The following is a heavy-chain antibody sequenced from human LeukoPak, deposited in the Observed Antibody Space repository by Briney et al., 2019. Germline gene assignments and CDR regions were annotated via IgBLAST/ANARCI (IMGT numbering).Heavy chain of an antibody. J-gene: IGHJ4*02. CDR2: IYYSGST. Sequence: SETLSLTCSVSGDSISSSYWSWIRQPPGKGLEWIGYIYYSGSTTYNPSLKSRVTISVDTSKTQFSLKLSSVTAADTAVYYCARRDYGSKIDFWGQGTLVTVSS. V-gene: IGHV4-59*08. D-gene: IGHD4-23*01. CDR3: ARRDYGSKIDF. CDR1: GDSISSSY.